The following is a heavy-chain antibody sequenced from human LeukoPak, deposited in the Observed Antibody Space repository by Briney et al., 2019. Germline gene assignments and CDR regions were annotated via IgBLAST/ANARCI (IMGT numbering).Heavy chain of an antibody. D-gene: IGHD5-12*01. Sequence: PGGSLRLSCAASGFTFSSYSMNWVRQAPGKGLEWVSSITSSSMYIYYADSVKGRFTISRDNAKNSLYLQMNNLRAEDTAVYYCARDPEDIVATIDVDYWGQGTLVTVPS. CDR2: ITSSSMYI. CDR3: ARDPEDIVATIDVDY. CDR1: GFTFSSYS. J-gene: IGHJ4*02. V-gene: IGHV3-21*01.